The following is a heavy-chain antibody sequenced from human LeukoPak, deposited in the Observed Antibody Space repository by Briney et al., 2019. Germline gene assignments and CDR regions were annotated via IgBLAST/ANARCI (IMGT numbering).Heavy chain of an antibody. D-gene: IGHD3-9*01. CDR3: ARDHLLRYFDWFQQTGLWRTGRPRSFDP. V-gene: IGHV1-2*02. CDR1: GYTFTGYY. J-gene: IGHJ5*02. Sequence: GASVNVSCKASGYTFTGYYMHWVRQAPGQGLEGMGWINPNSGSTHYAQKFQGRVTMTSDTSIIPAYMELSRLRSDDTAVYYCARDHLLRYFDWFQQTGLWRTGRPRSFDPWGQGPLVTVSS. CDR2: INPNSGST.